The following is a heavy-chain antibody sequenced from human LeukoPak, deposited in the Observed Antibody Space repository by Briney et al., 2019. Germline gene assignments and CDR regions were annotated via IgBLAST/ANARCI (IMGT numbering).Heavy chain of an antibody. J-gene: IGHJ4*02. CDR3: AKARGSSVYEQFDY. Sequence: GGSLRLSCAASGFAFSTYAMTWVRQAPEKGLQWVSTIGTSGRATYYADSVEGRFTISRDNSKNTLYLQMNSLRADDTAVYYCAKARGSSVYEQFDYWGQGTQVTVSP. V-gene: IGHV3-23*01. D-gene: IGHD5/OR15-5a*01. CDR1: GFAFSTYA. CDR2: IGTSGRAT.